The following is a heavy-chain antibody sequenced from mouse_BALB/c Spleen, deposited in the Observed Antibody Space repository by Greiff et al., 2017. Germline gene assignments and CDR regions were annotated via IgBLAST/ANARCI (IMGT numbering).Heavy chain of an antibody. CDR1: GYTFTSYW. J-gene: IGHJ2*01. CDR2: IYPSDSYT. Sequence: VQLQQPGAELVRPGASVKLSCKASGYTFTSYWINWVKQRPGQGLEWIGNIYPSDSYTNYNQKFKDKATLTVDKSSSTAYMQLSSPTSEDSAVYYCTRRRFFFDYWGQGTTLTVSS. V-gene: IGHV1-69*02. CDR3: TRRRFFFDY.